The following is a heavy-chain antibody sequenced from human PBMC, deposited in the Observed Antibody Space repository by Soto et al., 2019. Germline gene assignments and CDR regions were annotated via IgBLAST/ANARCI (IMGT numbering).Heavy chain of an antibody. V-gene: IGHV4-61*08. Sequence: SETLSLTCAVSGGSISSGGYYWSWIRQPPGKGLEWIGYIYNSGNTNYNPSLRSRVTISVDTSKNQFSLKLTSVTAADTAVYYCAAPPRYWGQGTLVTSPQ. D-gene: IGHD6-6*01. CDR3: AAPPRY. J-gene: IGHJ4*02. CDR1: GGSISSGGYY. CDR2: IYNSGNT.